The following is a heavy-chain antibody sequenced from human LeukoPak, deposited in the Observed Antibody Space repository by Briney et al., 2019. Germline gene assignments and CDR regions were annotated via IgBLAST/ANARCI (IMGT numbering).Heavy chain of an antibody. CDR1: GYSFTSYW. D-gene: IGHD3-10*01. V-gene: IGHV5-51*01. CDR3: ARIGYYGSGSYYNPIDY. CDR2: IYPGDSDT. J-gene: IGHJ4*02. Sequence: GESLKISCKGSGYSFTSYWIGWVRQLPGKGLEGMGIIYPGDSDTRYSPSFQGQVTISADKSISTAYLQWSSLKASDTAMYYCARIGYYGSGSYYNPIDYWGQGTLVTVSS.